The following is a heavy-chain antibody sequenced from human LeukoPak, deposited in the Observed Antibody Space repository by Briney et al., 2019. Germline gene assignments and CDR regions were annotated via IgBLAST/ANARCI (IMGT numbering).Heavy chain of an antibody. CDR2: IKQDGSEK. D-gene: IGHD4-17*01. CDR3: ARNYGG. V-gene: IGHV3-7*03. Sequence: GGSLRLSCAASGFDFSNYWMYWVRQAPGKGLERVANIKQDGSEKYYVDSVRGRFTISRDNAKNSLSLQMNSLRAEDTAVYYCARNYGGWGQGPLVTVPS. J-gene: IGHJ4*02. CDR1: GFDFSNYW.